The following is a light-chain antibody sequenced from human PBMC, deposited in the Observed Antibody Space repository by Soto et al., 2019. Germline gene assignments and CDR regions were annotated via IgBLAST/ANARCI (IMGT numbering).Light chain of an antibody. Sequence: QSVLTQPASVSGSPGQSITISCTGTSSDVGGYNYVSWYQQHPGKAPKLMIYDVSNRPSGVSNRFSGSKSGNTASLTISGLQAEDEADYYCNSYTTSSTYFFGTGT. CDR1: SSDVGGYNY. V-gene: IGLV2-14*01. CDR2: DVS. J-gene: IGLJ1*01. CDR3: NSYTTSSTYF.